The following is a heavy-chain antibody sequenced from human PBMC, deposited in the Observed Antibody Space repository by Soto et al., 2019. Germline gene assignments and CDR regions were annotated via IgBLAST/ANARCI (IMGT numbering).Heavy chain of an antibody. Sequence: PSETLSLTCAVSGGSISSYYWSWIRQPPGKGLEWIGYIYYSGSTNYNPSLKSRVTISVDTSKNQFSLKLSSVTAADTAVYYCARQWVGYSYVDYWGQGTLVTVPS. V-gene: IGHV4-59*08. CDR1: GGSISSYY. D-gene: IGHD5-18*01. CDR3: ARQWVGYSYVDY. CDR2: IYYSGST. J-gene: IGHJ4*02.